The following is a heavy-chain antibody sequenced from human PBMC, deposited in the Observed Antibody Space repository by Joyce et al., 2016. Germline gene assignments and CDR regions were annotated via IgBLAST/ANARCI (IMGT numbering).Heavy chain of an antibody. Sequence: EVQLVESGGGLLQPGGSLRLSCAASGFTFTTYWMHWVRQAPGKGLVWVARVDSDGSGTSYADSVKGRFTISRDNAKNMVYLQMNSLRTEDTAVYYCGSVFEYWGRGALVTVSS. CDR3: GSVFEY. CDR2: VDSDGSGT. J-gene: IGHJ4*02. V-gene: IGHV3-74*01. CDR1: GFTFTTYW.